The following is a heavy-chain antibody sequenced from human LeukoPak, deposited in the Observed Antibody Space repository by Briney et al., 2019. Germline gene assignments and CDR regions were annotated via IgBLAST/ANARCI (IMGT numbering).Heavy chain of an antibody. D-gene: IGHD3-10*01. CDR1: GFTFSSYG. Sequence: GGSLRLSCAASGFTFSSYGMHWVRQAPGKGLEWVAVISYDGSNKYYADSVKGRFTISRDNSKNTLYLQMNSLRAEDTAVYYCAKREYYGSGSYAFDIWGQGTMVTVSS. J-gene: IGHJ3*02. CDR2: ISYDGSNK. V-gene: IGHV3-30*18. CDR3: AKREYYGSGSYAFDI.